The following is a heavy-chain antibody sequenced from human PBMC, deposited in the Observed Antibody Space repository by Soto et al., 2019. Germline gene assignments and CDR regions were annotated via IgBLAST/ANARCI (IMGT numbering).Heavy chain of an antibody. CDR1: GFTFSSYG. J-gene: IGHJ5*02. CDR3: ARDPANPYCSGGSCYGMSP. CDR2: ISYDGSNK. D-gene: IGHD2-15*01. Sequence: GGSLRLSCAASGFTFSSYGMHWVRQAPGKGLEWVAVISYDGSNKYYADSVKGRFTISRDNSKNTLYLQMNSLRSEDTAVYYCARDPANPYCSGGSCYGMSPWGQGTLVTVSS. V-gene: IGHV3-30*03.